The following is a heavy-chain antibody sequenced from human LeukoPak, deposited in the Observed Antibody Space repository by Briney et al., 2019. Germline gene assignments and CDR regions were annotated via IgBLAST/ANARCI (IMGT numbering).Heavy chain of an antibody. D-gene: IGHD2-21*02. CDR1: GFTFSSYG. V-gene: IGHV3-30*03. J-gene: IGHJ3*02. Sequence: GGSLRLSCAASGFTFSSYGMHWVRQAPGKGLEWVAVISYDGSNKYYADSVKGRFTISRDNSKNTLYLQMNSLRAEDTAVYYCARDWYCGGDCSDAFDIWGQGIMVTVSS. CDR2: ISYDGSNK. CDR3: ARDWYCGGDCSDAFDI.